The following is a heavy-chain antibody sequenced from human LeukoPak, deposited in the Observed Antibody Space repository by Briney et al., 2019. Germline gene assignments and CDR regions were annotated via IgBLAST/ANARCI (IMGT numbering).Heavy chain of an antibody. Sequence: SETLSLTCTVSGGSISSYYWSWIRQPPGKGLEWIGYIYYSGFTNYNPSLKSRVTISVDTSKNQFSLKLSSVTAADTAVYYCARESITGTTDYWGQGTLVTVS. CDR2: IYYSGFT. D-gene: IGHD1-7*01. V-gene: IGHV4-59*01. J-gene: IGHJ4*02. CDR1: GGSISSYY. CDR3: ARESITGTTDY.